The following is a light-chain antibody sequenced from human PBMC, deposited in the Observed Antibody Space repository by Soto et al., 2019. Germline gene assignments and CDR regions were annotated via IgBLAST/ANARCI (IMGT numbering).Light chain of an antibody. CDR3: QKYNNVPLT. Sequence: DIQMTQSPSSLSAFVGDRVTITCRASQGIGNYLAWYQQKPGKVPKLLIYAASSLQSGVPSRFNGSGSGTDFTLTISSLQPEDVATYYCQKYNNVPLTFGPGTNVNIK. CDR1: QGIGNY. CDR2: AAS. J-gene: IGKJ3*01. V-gene: IGKV1-27*01.